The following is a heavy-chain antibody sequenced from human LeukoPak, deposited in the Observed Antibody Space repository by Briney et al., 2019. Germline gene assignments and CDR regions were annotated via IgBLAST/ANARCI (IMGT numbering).Heavy chain of an antibody. CDR1: GGSISSYY. CDR2: IYYSGST. CDR3: AGYCSGGSCYSMDV. Sequence: SETLSLTCTVSGGSISSYYWSWIRQPPGKGLEWIGYIYYSGSTNYNPSLKSRVTISVDTSKNQFSLKLSSVTAADTAVYYCAGYCSGGSCYSMDVWGKGTTVTISS. D-gene: IGHD2-15*01. J-gene: IGHJ6*03. V-gene: IGHV4-59*12.